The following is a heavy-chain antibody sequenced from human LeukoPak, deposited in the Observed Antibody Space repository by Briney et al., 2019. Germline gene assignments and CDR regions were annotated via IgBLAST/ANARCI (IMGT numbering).Heavy chain of an antibody. CDR3: ARDLAHPVVTANWFDP. CDR1: GGSISSYY. D-gene: IGHD2-21*02. Sequence: SETLSLTCTVSGGSISSYYWSWIRQPAGKGLEWIGRIYTSGSTNYNPSPKSRVTMSVDTSKNQFSLKLSSVTAADTAVYYCARDLAHPVVTANWFDPWGQGTLVTVSS. V-gene: IGHV4-4*07. CDR2: IYTSGST. J-gene: IGHJ5*02.